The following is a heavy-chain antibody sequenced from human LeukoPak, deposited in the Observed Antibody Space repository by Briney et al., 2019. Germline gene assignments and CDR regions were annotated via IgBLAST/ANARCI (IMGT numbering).Heavy chain of an antibody. D-gene: IGHD6-19*01. V-gene: IGHV3-23*01. CDR1: GFTFSSYA. CDR2: ISGSGGST. J-gene: IGHJ4*02. Sequence: GFLRLSCAASGFTFSSYAMSWVRQAPGKGLEWVSAISGSGGSTYYADSVKGRFTISRDNSKNTLYLQMNSLRAEDTAVYYCASLSVAGRNFDYWGQGTLVTVSS. CDR3: ASLSVAGRNFDY.